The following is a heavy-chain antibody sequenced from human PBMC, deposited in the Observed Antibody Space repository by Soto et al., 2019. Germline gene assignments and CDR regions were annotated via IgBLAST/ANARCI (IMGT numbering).Heavy chain of an antibody. J-gene: IGHJ4*02. CDR2: ISYDGSNK. CDR1: GFTFSSYA. D-gene: IGHD2-2*02. CDR3: ARAPAGAYCSSTSCYKGYFDY. Sequence: GGSLRLSCAASGFTFSSYAMHWVRQAPGKGLEWVAVISYDGSNKYYADSVKGRFTISRDNSKNTLYLQMNSLRAEDTAVYYCARAPAGAYCSSTSCYKGYFDYWGQGTLVTVSS. V-gene: IGHV3-30-3*01.